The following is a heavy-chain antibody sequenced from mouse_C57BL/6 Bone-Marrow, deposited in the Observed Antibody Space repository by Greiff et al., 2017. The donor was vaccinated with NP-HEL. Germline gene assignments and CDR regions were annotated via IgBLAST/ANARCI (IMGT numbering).Heavy chain of an antibody. V-gene: IGHV1-63*01. J-gene: IGHJ4*01. CDR2: IYPGGGYT. D-gene: IGHD3-2*02. Sequence: QVQLQQSGAELVRPGTSVKMSCKASGYTFTNYWIGWAKQRPGHGLEWIGDIYPGGGYTNYNEKFKGKATLTADKSSSTAYMQFSSLTSEDSAIYYCARGAQAIAMDYWGQGTSVTVSS. CDR3: ARGAQAIAMDY. CDR1: GYTFTNYW.